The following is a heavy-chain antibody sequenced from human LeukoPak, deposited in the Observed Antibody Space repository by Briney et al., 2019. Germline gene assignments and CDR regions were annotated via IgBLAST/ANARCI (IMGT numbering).Heavy chain of an antibody. Sequence: ASVKVSCKASGYTFITYAINWVRQAPGQGLEWMGWISAHNSNTNYAQNFQGRVTMTTDTSTSTVYMELRSLRSDDTAVYYCARQLSSEHPDFDYWGQGTLVTVSP. V-gene: IGHV1-18*01. CDR2: ISAHNSNT. D-gene: IGHD6-6*01. CDR3: ARQLSSEHPDFDY. J-gene: IGHJ4*02. CDR1: GYTFITYA.